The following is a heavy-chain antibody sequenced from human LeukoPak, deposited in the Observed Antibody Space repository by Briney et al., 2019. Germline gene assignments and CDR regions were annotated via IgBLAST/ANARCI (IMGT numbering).Heavy chain of an antibody. CDR2: IQYGGRT. Sequence: SETLSLTCTVSGGSINNYYWSWIRQPPGKGLEWIGYIQYGGRTYYSPSLKSRVTISMDLSKIQSSLKMSSVTAADTAVYYCARDFFGDFDHWGQGILVTVSS. CDR1: GGSINNYY. J-gene: IGHJ4*02. V-gene: IGHV4-59*01. CDR3: ARDFFGDFDH. D-gene: IGHD2/OR15-2a*01.